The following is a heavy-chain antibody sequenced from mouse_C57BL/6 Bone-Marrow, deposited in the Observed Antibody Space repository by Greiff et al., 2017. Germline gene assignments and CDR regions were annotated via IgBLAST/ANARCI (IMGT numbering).Heavy chain of an antibody. CDR1: GFNIKDDY. Sequence: EVKLQESGAELVRPGASVKLSCTASGFNIKDDYMHWVKQRPEQGLEWIGWIDPENGDTEYASKFQGKATITADTSSNTAYLQLSSLTSEDTAVYYCTTGWLAYWGQGTLVTVSA. J-gene: IGHJ3*01. CDR3: TTGWLAY. V-gene: IGHV14-4*01. CDR2: IDPENGDT.